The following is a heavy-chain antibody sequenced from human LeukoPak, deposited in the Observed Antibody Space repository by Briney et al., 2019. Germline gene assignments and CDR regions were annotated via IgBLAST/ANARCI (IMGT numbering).Heavy chain of an antibody. D-gene: IGHD6-13*01. V-gene: IGHV3-33*01. J-gene: IGHJ4*02. CDR2: IYYDGSSK. Sequence: PGGSLRLSCAASGFTFRNYGMHWVRQAPGKGLEWAAIIYYDGSSKYYADSVKGRFTISRDNSKNTLYLQMNSLTAEDTALYYCASGRRAATGAGYYFDYWGQGTLVTVSS. CDR3: ASGRRAATGAGYYFDY. CDR1: GFTFRNYG.